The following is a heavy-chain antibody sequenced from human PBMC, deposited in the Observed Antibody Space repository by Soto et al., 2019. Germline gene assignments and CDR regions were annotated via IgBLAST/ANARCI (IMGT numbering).Heavy chain of an antibody. D-gene: IGHD5-12*01. CDR3: AREIVATTYYYYGMDV. V-gene: IGHV4-4*07. CDR2: IYTSGST. J-gene: IGHJ6*02. Sequence: SETLSLTCTVSGGSISSYYWSWIRQPAGKGLEWIGRIYTSGSTNYNPSLKSRVTMSVDTSKNQFSLKLSSVTAADTAVYYCAREIVATTYYYYGMDVWGQGTTVTVSS. CDR1: GGSISSYY.